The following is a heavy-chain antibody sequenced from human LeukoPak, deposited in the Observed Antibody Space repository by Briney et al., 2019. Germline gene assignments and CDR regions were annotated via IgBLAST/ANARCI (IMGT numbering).Heavy chain of an antibody. CDR1: GFSFSSYW. CDR3: AKGLVGTEYFQH. Sequence: GGSLRLSCVASGFSFSSYWMSWVRQAPGKGLEWVSSISSSNTYIYYADSVKGRFTISRDNSKNTLSLQMNSLRAEDTAVYHCAKGLVGTEYFQHWGQGTLVTVSS. V-gene: IGHV3-21*04. CDR2: ISSSNTYI. D-gene: IGHD2-8*02. J-gene: IGHJ1*01.